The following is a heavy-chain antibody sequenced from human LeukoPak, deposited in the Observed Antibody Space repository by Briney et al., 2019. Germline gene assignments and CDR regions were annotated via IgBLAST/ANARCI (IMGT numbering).Heavy chain of an antibody. CDR2: ISYTGTYI. J-gene: IGHJ4*02. CDR1: AFSLNTYN. Sequence: GGSLRLSCAVYAFSLNTYNMNWVSQAPGKGLEWVSSISYTGTYIYYADSVKGRFTIPRDNAQNSVYLQMNSLRAEDTAVYYCAKIGGGSGSTFDYWGQGTLVTVSS. D-gene: IGHD3-10*01. V-gene: IGHV3-21*04. CDR3: AKIGGGSGSTFDY.